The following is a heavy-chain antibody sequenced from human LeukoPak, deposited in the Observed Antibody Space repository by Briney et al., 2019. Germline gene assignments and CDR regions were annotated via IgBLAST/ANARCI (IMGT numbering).Heavy chain of an antibody. CDR1: GFSVSSKY. D-gene: IGHD4-23*01. V-gene: IGHV3-53*01. J-gene: IGHJ4*02. CDR2: IYNDGST. CDR3: ARSGGVITVAPFDC. Sequence: GGSLRLSCAISGFSVSSKYMSWVRQPPGKGPEWVSVIYNDGSTYYADSVKGRFTISRDNSKNTLLLQMNSLRAEDTATYYCARSGGVITVAPFDCWGQGSLVTVS.